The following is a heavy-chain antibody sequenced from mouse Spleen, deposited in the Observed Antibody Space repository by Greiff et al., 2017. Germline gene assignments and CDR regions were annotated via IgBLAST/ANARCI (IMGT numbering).Heavy chain of an antibody. D-gene: IGHD2-1*01. CDR2: IYPGSGST. CDR3: ARWGNPSWYAMDY. Sequence: QVQLQQPGAELVKPGASVKMSCKASGYTFTSYWITWVKQRPGQGLEWIGDIYPGSGSTNYNEKFKSKATLTVDTSSSTAYMQLSSLTSEDSAVYYCARWGNPSWYAMDYWGQGTSVTVSS. J-gene: IGHJ4*01. CDR1: GYTFTSYW. V-gene: IGHV1-55*01.